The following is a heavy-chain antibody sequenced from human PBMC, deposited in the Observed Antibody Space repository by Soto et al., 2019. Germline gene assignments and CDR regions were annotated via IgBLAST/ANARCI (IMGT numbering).Heavy chain of an antibody. CDR1: GFTFSSYA. D-gene: IGHD2-8*01. V-gene: IGHV3-23*01. CDR2: ISGSGGST. Sequence: EVQLLESGGGLVQPGGCLRLSCAASGFTFSSYAMSWVRQAPGKGLEWVSAISGSGGSTYYADSVKGRFTISRDNSKNTLYLQMNSLRAEDTAVYYCAKDRDSVLMVCGFDYWGQGTLVTVSS. CDR3: AKDRDSVLMVCGFDY. J-gene: IGHJ4*02.